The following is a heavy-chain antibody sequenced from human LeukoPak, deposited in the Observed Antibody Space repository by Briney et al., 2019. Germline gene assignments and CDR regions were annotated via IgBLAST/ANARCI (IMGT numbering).Heavy chain of an antibody. D-gene: IGHD1-26*01. CDR2: IYYSGST. Sequence: SETLSLTCTVSGGSISSHYWSWIWQPPGKGLEWIGYIYYSGSTNYNPSLKSRVTISVDTSKNQFSLKLSSATAADTAVYYCARDPVGATLPYWGQGTLVTVSS. J-gene: IGHJ4*02. CDR3: ARDPVGATLPY. CDR1: GGSISSHY. V-gene: IGHV4-59*11.